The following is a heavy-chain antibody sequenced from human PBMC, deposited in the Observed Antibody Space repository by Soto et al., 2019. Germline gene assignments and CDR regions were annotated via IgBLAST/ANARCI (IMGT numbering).Heavy chain of an antibody. Sequence: LRLSCAASGFTFSSYAMSWVRQAPGKGLEWVSAISGSGGSTYYADSVKGRFTISRDNSKNTLYLQMNSLRAEDTAVYYSAKDRDSSGYYYLYWYFDLWGRGTLVTVSS. CDR2: ISGSGGST. J-gene: IGHJ2*01. D-gene: IGHD3-22*01. V-gene: IGHV3-23*01. CDR3: AKDRDSSGYYYLYWYFDL. CDR1: GFTFSSYA.